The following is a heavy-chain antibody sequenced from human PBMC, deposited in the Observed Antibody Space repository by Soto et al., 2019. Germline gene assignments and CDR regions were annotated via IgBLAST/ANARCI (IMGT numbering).Heavy chain of an antibody. CDR3: ARDYDVVAAPILIDYNWFDP. Sequence: ASVKVSCKASGYAFTSYYMHWVRQAPGQGLEWMGIINPSGGSTSYAQKFQGRVTMTRDTSTSTVYMELSSLRSEDTAVYYCARDYDVVAAPILIDYNWFDPWGQGTLVTVSS. CDR2: INPSGGST. J-gene: IGHJ5*02. D-gene: IGHD2-15*01. V-gene: IGHV1-46*01. CDR1: GYAFTSYY.